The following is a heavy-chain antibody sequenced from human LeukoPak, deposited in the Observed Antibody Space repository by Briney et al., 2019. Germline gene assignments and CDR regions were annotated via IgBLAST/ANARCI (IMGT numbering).Heavy chain of an antibody. CDR2: INPVGSES. V-gene: IGHV3-7*01. CDR1: EFEPTYFW. CDR3: ATFVGTVSGSYTVPGGLLV. J-gene: IGHJ6*04. Sequence: GGSLRLSCVALEFEPTYFWMTWVRRAPGKGLEWVANINPVGSESFYLDSVRGRFTISRDNAKKSLYLQMNSLRAEDTAVNYCATFVGTVSGSYTVPGGLLVWGKGTTVSVSS. D-gene: IGHD3-16*02.